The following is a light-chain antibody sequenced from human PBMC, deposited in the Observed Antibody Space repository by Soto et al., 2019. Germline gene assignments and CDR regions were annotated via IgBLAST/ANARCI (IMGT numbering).Light chain of an antibody. J-gene: IGLJ1*01. CDR2: DVS. V-gene: IGLV2-11*01. CDR1: SSDVGGYNY. CDR3: CSYAGSYYV. Sequence: QSALTQPRSVSGSPGQSVTISCTGTSSDVGGYNYVSWYQQHPGKAPKLMIYDVSKRPSGVPHRFSGSKSGNTASLTISGLQAEDEADYYCCSYAGSYYVFGTGTKFTVL.